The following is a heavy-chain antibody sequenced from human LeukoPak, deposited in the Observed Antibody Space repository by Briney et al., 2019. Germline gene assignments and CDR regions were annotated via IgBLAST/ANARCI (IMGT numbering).Heavy chain of an antibody. D-gene: IGHD2-21*01. CDR3: TTDDWRSDY. Sequence: GALRLSFAASGFTFSNGWMRWGRQAPGEWLEWVGRIKSKTDGGTTDYAAPVKGRFTISRDDSKNTLYLQMNSLKTEDTAVYYCTTDDWRSDYWGQGTLVTVSS. J-gene: IGHJ4*02. CDR1: GFTFSNGW. CDR2: IKSKTDGGTT. V-gene: IGHV3-15*01.